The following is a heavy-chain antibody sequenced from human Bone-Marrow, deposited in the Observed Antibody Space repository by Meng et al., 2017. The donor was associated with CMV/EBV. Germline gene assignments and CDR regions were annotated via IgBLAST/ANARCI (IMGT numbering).Heavy chain of an antibody. CDR1: GFTFDDYG. CDR2: IRYDGSNK. J-gene: IGHJ4*02. V-gene: IGHV3-30*02. Sequence: GGSLRLSCAASGFTFDDYGMHWVRQAPGKGLEWVAFIRYDGSNKYYADSVKGRFTISRDNSKNTLYLQMNSLRAEDTAVYYCAKDRNRDVVVVPAAIPDSWGQGTLVTVSS. D-gene: IGHD2-2*02. CDR3: AKDRNRDVVVVPAAIPDS.